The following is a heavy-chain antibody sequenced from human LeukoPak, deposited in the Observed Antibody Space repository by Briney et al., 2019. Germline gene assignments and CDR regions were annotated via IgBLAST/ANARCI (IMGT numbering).Heavy chain of an antibody. CDR3: AKWASLYTRSANDAFDI. Sequence: PGGSLRLSCAASGFTFSSYAMSWVRQAPGKGLEGVSAISGSGGSTYYADSVKGRFTISRDNSKNTLYLQMNSLRAEDTAVYYCAKWASLYTRSANDAFDIWGQGTMVTVSS. V-gene: IGHV3-23*01. CDR2: ISGSGGST. J-gene: IGHJ3*02. CDR1: GFTFSSYA. D-gene: IGHD2-2*02.